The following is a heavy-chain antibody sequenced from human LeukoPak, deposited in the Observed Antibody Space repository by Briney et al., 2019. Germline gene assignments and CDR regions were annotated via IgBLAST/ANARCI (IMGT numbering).Heavy chain of an antibody. V-gene: IGHV3-30*18. D-gene: IGHD3-22*01. CDR1: GFTFSSYG. CDR2: ISYDGSNK. CDR3: AKGVSDSSGYYPYYFDY. Sequence: GGSLRLSCAASGFTFSSYGMHWVRQAPGKGLEWVAVISYDGSNKYYADSVKGRFTISRDNSKNTLYLQMNSLRAEDTAVYYCAKGVSDSSGYYPYYFDYWGQGTLVTVSS. J-gene: IGHJ4*02.